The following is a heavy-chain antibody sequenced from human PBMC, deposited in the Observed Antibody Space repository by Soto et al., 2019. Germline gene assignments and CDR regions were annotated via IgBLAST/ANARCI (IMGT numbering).Heavy chain of an antibody. CDR3: ARDKWAVGATLGPLPFDY. CDR2: ISGSGGST. CDR1: GFTFSSYA. J-gene: IGHJ4*02. D-gene: IGHD1-26*01. Sequence: PGGSLRLSCAASGFTFSSYAMSWVRQAPGKGLEWVSAISGSGGSTYYADSVKGRFTISRDNSKNTLYLQMNSLRDEDTAVYYCARDKWAVGATLGPLPFDYWGQGTLVTVSS. V-gene: IGHV3-23*01.